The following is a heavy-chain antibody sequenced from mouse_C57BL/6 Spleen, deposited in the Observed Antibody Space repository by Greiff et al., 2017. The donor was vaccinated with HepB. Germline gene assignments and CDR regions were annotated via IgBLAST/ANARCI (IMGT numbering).Heavy chain of an antibody. CDR1: GFSLTSYG. CDR3: AKNAYSNGFDY. V-gene: IGHV2-5*01. Sequence: VQLVESGPGLVQPSQSLSITCTVSGFSLTSYGVHWVRQSPGKGLEWLGVIWRGGSTDYNAAFMSRLSTTKDNSKSQVFFKMNSLQADDTAIYYCAKNAYSNGFDYWGQGTTLTVSS. CDR2: IWRGGST. J-gene: IGHJ2*01. D-gene: IGHD2-5*01.